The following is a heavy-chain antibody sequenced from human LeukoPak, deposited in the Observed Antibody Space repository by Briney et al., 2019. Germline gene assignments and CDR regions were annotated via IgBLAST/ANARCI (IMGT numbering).Heavy chain of an antibody. J-gene: IGHJ4*02. Sequence: SETLSLTCTVSGGSISSSSYYWGGLRQPPGKGLEWIGCIYYSGSTYYDPCLKSPFTISVDTTKNQYTLKLSSVTAADTDVYYCARGGDTYYDFWSGYPTLFDYWGQGTLVTVSS. CDR3: ARGGDTYYDFWSGYPTLFDY. V-gene: IGHV4-39*01. D-gene: IGHD3-3*01. CDR1: GGSISSSSYY. CDR2: IYYSGST.